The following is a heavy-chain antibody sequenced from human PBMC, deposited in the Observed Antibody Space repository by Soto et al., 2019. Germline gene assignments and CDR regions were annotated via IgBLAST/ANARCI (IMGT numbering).Heavy chain of an antibody. CDR2: ISPKSGSI. CDR3: VKDRDSNSWPSRDV. CDR1: GYTFTRNG. Sequence: VKVSCKTSGYTFTRNGISWVRQAPGQGLEWMGWISPKSGSIKYAQKFQGRVIMTTDTSTSTAYMELRSLRSDDTAVYYCVKDRDSNSWPSRDVWGPGTTVTVSS. D-gene: IGHD3-22*01. V-gene: IGHV1-18*01. J-gene: IGHJ6*02.